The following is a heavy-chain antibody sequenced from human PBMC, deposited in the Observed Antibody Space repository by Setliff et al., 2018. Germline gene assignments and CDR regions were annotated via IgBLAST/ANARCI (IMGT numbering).Heavy chain of an antibody. V-gene: IGHV1-69*13. J-gene: IGHJ6*03. D-gene: IGHD5-12*01. Sequence: GASVKVSCKVSGGRFSDYSISWVRQARGQGLEWMGEIIPIFDIADVSQKFQGRVALTADESTSTGHMELSSLSSGDTAVYYCAVATVVGRADYYYMDVWGKGTTVTVSS. CDR1: GGRFSDYS. CDR2: IIPIFDIA. CDR3: AVATVVGRADYYYMDV.